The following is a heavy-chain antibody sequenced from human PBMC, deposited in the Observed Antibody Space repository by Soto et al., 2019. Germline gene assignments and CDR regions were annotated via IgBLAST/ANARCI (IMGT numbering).Heavy chain of an antibody. J-gene: IGHJ6*02. CDR1: GYTFTRYD. Sequence: QVQLVQSGAEVKKPGASVKVSCKAPGYTFTRYDITSVRQATGKGLESMGWMNHNSGNTGYAQKFQGRVTITKNTSISSAYMELSSLRSEDTAVYYCAREKSYGMDGWGQGSTVTVSS. CDR2: MNHNSGNT. CDR3: AREKSYGMDG. V-gene: IGHV1-8*01.